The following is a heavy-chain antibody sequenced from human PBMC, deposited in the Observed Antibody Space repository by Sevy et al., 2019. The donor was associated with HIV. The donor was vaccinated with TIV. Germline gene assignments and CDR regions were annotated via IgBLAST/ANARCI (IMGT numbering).Heavy chain of an antibody. CDR3: ARGDHDHDFWSGSKIGVFYFDY. CDR1: GGTFSSYA. Sequence: ASVKVSCKASGGTFSSYAISWVRQAPGQGLEWMGGIIPIFGTANYAQKFQGRVTITADESTSTAYMELSSLRSEDTAVYYCARGDHDHDFWSGSKIGVFYFDYWGQGTLVTVSS. D-gene: IGHD3-3*01. J-gene: IGHJ4*02. CDR2: IIPIFGTA. V-gene: IGHV1-69*13.